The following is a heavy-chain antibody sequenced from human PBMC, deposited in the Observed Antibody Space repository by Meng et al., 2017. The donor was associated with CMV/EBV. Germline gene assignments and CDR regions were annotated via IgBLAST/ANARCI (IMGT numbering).Heavy chain of an antibody. CDR1: GFTFDIYG. CDR3: ARDLRAVGAFDI. V-gene: IGHV3-30*02. D-gene: IGHD6-19*01. CDR2: IRYDGSST. J-gene: IGHJ3*02. Sequence: GESLKISCAASGFTFDIYGLHWARQAPGKGLEWVAFIRYDGSSTYSSDSVKGRFTISRDNSKNTMYLQMNSLTTEDTAVYYCARDLRAVGAFDIWGQGTMVTVSS.